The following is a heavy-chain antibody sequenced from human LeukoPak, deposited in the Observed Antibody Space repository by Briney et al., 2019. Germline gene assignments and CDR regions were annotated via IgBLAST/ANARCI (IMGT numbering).Heavy chain of an antibody. CDR3: AKGGPVLLWFGESINWFDP. V-gene: IGHV3-23*01. CDR1: GFTFSSYA. Sequence: GGSLRLSCAASGFTFSSYAMSWVRQAPGKGLEWVSAVSGSGGSTYYADSVKGRFTISRDSSKNTLYLQMNSLRAEDTAVYYCAKGGPVLLWFGESINWFDPWGQGTLVTVSS. J-gene: IGHJ5*02. D-gene: IGHD3-10*01. CDR2: VSGSGGST.